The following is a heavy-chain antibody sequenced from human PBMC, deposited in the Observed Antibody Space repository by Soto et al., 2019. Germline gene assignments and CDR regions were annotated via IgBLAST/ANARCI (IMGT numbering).Heavy chain of an antibody. CDR2: TYYRSKWYN. D-gene: IGHD6-13*01. V-gene: IGHV6-1*01. J-gene: IGHJ4*02. Sequence: SQTLSLTCAISGDSVSSNSAAWNVIRQSPSRGLEWLGRTYYRSKWYNDYAVSVKSRITINPDTSKNQFSLQLNSVTPEDTAVYYCARITGYSSSWHFDYWGQGTLVTVSS. CDR1: GDSVSSNSAA. CDR3: ARITGYSSSWHFDY.